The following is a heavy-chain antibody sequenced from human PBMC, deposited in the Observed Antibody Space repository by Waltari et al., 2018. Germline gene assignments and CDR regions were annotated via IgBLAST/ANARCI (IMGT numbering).Heavy chain of an antibody. CDR3: VRGGHFDWSPIDY. Sequence: EMQLVESGGGLIQPGESLRLSCAASGVNGGRNYMSWVRQAPGEGLQWVSILYSDGRTFYADSVKGRFTISRDNVKNTVYLQMNSLRAEDTAVYYCVRGGHFDWSPIDYWGQGTLVTVSS. J-gene: IGHJ4*02. D-gene: IGHD3-9*01. CDR1: GVNGGRNY. V-gene: IGHV3-53*01. CDR2: LYSDGRT.